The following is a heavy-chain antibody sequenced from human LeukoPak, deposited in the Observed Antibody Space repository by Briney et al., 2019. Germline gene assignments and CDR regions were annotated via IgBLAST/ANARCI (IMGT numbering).Heavy chain of an antibody. CDR2: IYYSGST. J-gene: IGHJ6*03. CDR3: ARDRDIVATMGGGYYYYYYMDV. D-gene: IGHD5-12*01. V-gene: IGHV4-59*01. CDR1: GGSISSYY. Sequence: PSETLSLTCTVSGGSISSYYWSWIRQPPGKGLEWIGYIYYSGSTNYNPSLKSRVTISVDTSKNQFSLKLSSVTAADTAVYYCARDRDIVATMGGGYYYYYYMDVWGKGTTVTVSS.